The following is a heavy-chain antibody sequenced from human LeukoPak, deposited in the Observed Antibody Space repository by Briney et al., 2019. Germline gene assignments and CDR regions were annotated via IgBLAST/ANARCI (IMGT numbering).Heavy chain of an antibody. CDR1: GGTFSSYA. CDR2: IIPIFGTA. J-gene: IGHJ4*02. D-gene: IGHD3-10*01. CDR3: AGSYYNGPFDY. Sequence: SVKVSCKASGGTFSSYAISWVRQAPGPGIEWMGGIIPIFGTANYTQKFQGRVTITADESTSTAYMELSSLRSEDTAVYYCAGSYYNGPFDYWGQGTLVTVSS. V-gene: IGHV1-69*13.